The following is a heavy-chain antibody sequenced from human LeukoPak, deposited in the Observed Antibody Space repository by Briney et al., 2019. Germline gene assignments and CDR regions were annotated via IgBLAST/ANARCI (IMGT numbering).Heavy chain of an antibody. CDR1: GYTFTSYY. CDR2: INPNGGST. J-gene: IGHJ3*01. V-gene: IGHV1-46*03. Sequence: ASVKVSCKASGYTFTSYYMHWVRQAPGQGLEWMGIINPNGGSTSYAQKFQSRVTMTRDTSTSTVYMELSSLRSEDTAVYYCARGVMLSGHPPNAFDVWGQGTMVTVSS. CDR3: ARGVMLSGHPPNAFDV. D-gene: IGHD3-3*01.